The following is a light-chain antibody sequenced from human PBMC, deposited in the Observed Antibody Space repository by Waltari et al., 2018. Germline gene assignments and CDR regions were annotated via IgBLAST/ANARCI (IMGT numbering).Light chain of an antibody. CDR3: RSADMSGSYV. J-gene: IGLJ1*01. CDR2: KDS. V-gene: IGLV3-25*03. CDR1: ALPQQY. Sequence: SYELTQPPSVSVSPGQTATITSSGAALPQQYTYWYQQKSGQAPMLVIYKDSARPSGTPERFSGSSSGTTATLTISGVRAEDEADYYCRSADMSGSYVFGSGTQVIVL.